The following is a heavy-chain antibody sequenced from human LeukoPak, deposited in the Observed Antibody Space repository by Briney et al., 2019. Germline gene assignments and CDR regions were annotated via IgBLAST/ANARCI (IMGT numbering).Heavy chain of an antibody. D-gene: IGHD3-10*01. V-gene: IGHV3-9*01. CDR3: AKDITYYYGSGSSPTAINYYYYGMDV. J-gene: IGHJ6*02. CDR1: GFTFDDYA. CDR2: ISWNSGSI. Sequence: GGSLRLSCAASGFTFDDYAMHWVRQAPGKGLEWVSGISWNSGSIGYADSVKGRFTISRDNAKNSLYLQMNSLRAEDTALYYCAKDITYYYGSGSSPTAINYYYYGMDVWGQGTLVTVSS.